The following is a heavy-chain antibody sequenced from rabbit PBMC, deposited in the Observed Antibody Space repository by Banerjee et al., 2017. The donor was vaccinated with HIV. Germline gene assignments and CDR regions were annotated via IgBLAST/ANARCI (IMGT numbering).Heavy chain of an antibody. Sequence: QEQLVESGGGLVQPEGSLTLTCKASGFSFSSLHYICWVRQAPGKGLEWIACIYVDSSGSTYYANWAKGRFTISKTSSTTVTLQMTSLTAADTATYFCARQDSYDDYGDSPDYFNLWGPGTLVTVS. V-gene: IGHV1S45*01. CDR1: GFSFSSLHY. D-gene: IGHD2-1*01. J-gene: IGHJ4*01. CDR3: ARQDSYDDYGDSPDYFNL. CDR2: IYVDSSGST.